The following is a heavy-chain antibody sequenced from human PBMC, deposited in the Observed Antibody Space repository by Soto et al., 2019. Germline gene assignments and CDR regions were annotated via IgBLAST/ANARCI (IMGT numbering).Heavy chain of an antibody. CDR2: ISGSGGST. CDR1: GFTFSSYA. Sequence: GGSLRLSCAASGFTFSSYAMSWVRQAPGKGLEWVSAISGSGGSTYYADSVKGRFTISRDNSKNTLYLQMNSLRAEDTAVYYCAKDFGGTPYYPGGDYFDYWGQGTLVTVSS. V-gene: IGHV3-23*01. CDR3: AKDFGGTPYYPGGDYFDY. J-gene: IGHJ4*02. D-gene: IGHD1-26*01.